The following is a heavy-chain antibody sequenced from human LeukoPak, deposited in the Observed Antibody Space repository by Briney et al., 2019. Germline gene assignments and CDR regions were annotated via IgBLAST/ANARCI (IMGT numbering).Heavy chain of an antibody. Sequence: PTGGSLRLSCAASGFTFSSYWMSWVRQAPGKGLEWVANIKQDGSEKYYVDSVKGRFTISRDNAKNSLYLQMNSLRAEDTAVYYCLRCGSSNYYYMDVWGKGTTVTVSS. V-gene: IGHV3-7*01. CDR2: IKQDGSEK. CDR3: LRCGSSNYYYMDV. CDR1: GFTFSSYW. J-gene: IGHJ6*03. D-gene: IGHD2-21*01.